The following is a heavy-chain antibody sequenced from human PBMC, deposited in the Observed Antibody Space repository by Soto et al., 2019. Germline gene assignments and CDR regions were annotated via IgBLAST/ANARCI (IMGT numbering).Heavy chain of an antibody. CDR1: GFTFSSYA. CDR3: ARETEALDY. CDR2: ITYDGSIE. Sequence: GGSLRLSCAASGFTFSSYAMHWVRQAPGKGLEWVAVITYDGSIEYYADSVKGRFTISRDNSKNTLYVQMSSLRGEDTAVYYCARETEALDYWGQGTLVTVSS. V-gene: IGHV3-30-3*01. J-gene: IGHJ4*02. D-gene: IGHD6-6*01.